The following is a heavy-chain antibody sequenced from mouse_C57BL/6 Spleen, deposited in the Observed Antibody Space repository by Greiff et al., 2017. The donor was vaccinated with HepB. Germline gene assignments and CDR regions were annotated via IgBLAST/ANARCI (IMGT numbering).Heavy chain of an antibody. Sequence: EVQLQQSGPELVKPGASVKLSCKASGYTFTDYYMNWVKQSHGKSLEWIGNINPNNGDTNYNQKFKGKTTLTVDKSSSTAYMERRSLTSEDSAVYYCARRSSGYMDYWGQGTSVTVSS. J-gene: IGHJ4*01. CDR3: ARRSSGYMDY. CDR2: INPNNGDT. CDR1: GYTFTDYY. V-gene: IGHV1-26*01. D-gene: IGHD3-2*02.